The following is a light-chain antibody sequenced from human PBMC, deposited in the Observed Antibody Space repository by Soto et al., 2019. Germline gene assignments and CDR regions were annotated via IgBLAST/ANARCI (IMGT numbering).Light chain of an antibody. CDR1: SSDVGSYNY. V-gene: IGLV2-8*01. CDR2: EVS. CDR3: SSYAGNNNFGLV. Sequence: QPVLTQPPSASGSPGQSVTISCTGTSSDVGSYNYVSWYQQHPGKAPKLMIYEVSKRPSGVPDRFSGSKSGTTASLTVSGLQAEDEADYYCSSYAGNNNFGLVFGGGTKVTVL. J-gene: IGLJ2*01.